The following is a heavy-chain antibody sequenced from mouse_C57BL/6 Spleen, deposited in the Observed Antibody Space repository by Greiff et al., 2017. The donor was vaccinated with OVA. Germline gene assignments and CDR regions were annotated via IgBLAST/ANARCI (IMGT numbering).Heavy chain of an antibody. D-gene: IGHD4-1*01. CDR2: ISDGGSYT. V-gene: IGHV5-4*01. Sequence: EVKLMESGGGLVKPGGSLKLSCAASGFTFSSYAMSWVRQTPEKRLEWVATISDGGSYTYYPDNVKGRFTISRDNAKNNLYLQMSHLKSEDTAMYYCARDHWDGAAMDYWGQGTSDTVSS. CDR3: ARDHWDGAAMDY. J-gene: IGHJ4*01. CDR1: GFTFSSYA.